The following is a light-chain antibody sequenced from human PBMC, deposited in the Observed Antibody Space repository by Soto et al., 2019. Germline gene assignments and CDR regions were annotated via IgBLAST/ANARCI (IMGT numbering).Light chain of an antibody. V-gene: IGKV3-15*01. J-gene: IGKJ1*01. CDR1: QSVSSN. CDR2: GAS. CDR3: QQFGDWPS. Sequence: EIVMTQSPATLSVSPGERATLSCRASQSVSSNLAWYQQKPGQAPRLLIHGASTRATGIPARFSGSGSGTEFTLTISSLQSEDFAVYYCQQFGDWPSFGLGTKVDIK.